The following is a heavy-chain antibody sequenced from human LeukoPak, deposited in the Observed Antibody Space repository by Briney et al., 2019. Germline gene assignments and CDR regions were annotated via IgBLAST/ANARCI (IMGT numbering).Heavy chain of an antibody. Sequence: SVQVSCKASGYTFTSYYMHWVRPAPGQGLEWMGIINPNGGSTHYAQKFQGRVTITRDTSTSTVYMELSSLRSEGTAVYYCARTTAAAGTNWVDPWGQGTLVTVSS. CDR2: INPNGGST. CDR3: ARTTAAAGTNWVDP. J-gene: IGHJ5*02. D-gene: IGHD6-13*01. V-gene: IGHV1-46*01. CDR1: GYTFTSYY.